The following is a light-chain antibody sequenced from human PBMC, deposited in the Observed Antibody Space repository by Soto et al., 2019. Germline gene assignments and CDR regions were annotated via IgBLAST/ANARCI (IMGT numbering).Light chain of an antibody. J-gene: IGLJ3*02. Sequence: QCVLTQPPSVSGAPGQRVTISCTGSSFNIGAGYDVDWYQQLPGTAPKLLIYGNSNRPSGVPDRFSGSKSGTSASLAITGLQAEDEADYYCQSYDSSLSALFGGGTKLTVL. CDR2: GNS. CDR3: QSYDSSLSAL. V-gene: IGLV1-40*01. CDR1: SFNIGAGYD.